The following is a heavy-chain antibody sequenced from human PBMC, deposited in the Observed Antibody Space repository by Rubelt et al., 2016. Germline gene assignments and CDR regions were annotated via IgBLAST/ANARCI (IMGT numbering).Heavy chain of an antibody. J-gene: IGHJ4*02. Sequence: QVQLQQWGAGLLKPSETLSLTCAVYGWSFSGYYWSWIRQPPGKGLEWIGEINHSRSTNYNPSLKMRVTISGDTSKNQLSRKVRSGTGADTAVYYCARGRGWYGKYYFDYWGQGTLVTVSS. D-gene: IGHD6-19*01. V-gene: IGHV4-34*01. CDR3: ARGRGWYGKYYFDY. CDR2: INHSRST. CDR1: GWSFSGYY.